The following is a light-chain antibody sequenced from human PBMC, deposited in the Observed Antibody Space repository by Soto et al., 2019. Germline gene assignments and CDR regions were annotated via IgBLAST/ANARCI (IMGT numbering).Light chain of an antibody. CDR1: QSLSSRN. CDR3: LHHGSSLWT. Sequence: ELVLTQSPGTLSLSPGERATLSCRASQSLSSRNLAWYQQKPGQAPRLLIYGASSRATGIPDRFSGSGSGTDFTLTISRLEPEDFAMYYCLHHGSSLWTFGQGTKVDIK. J-gene: IGKJ1*01. V-gene: IGKV3-20*01. CDR2: GAS.